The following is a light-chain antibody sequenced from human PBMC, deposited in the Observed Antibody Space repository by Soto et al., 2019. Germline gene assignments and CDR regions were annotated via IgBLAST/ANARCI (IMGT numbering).Light chain of an antibody. J-gene: IGLJ3*02. CDR1: NIGSKR. CDR2: HDS. CDR3: QVWDNYSDHVV. Sequence: SYELTQPPSLSVAPGQTARITCGENNIGSKRVHWYQQKPGQAPVVVVYHDSDRPSGIPERFSGSNSGNTATLTISAVDAGDESAYFCQVWDNYSDHVVFGAGTQLTVL. V-gene: IGLV3-21*02.